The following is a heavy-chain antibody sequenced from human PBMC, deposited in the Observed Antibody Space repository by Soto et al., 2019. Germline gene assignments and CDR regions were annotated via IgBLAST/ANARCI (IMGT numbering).Heavy chain of an antibody. Sequence: SETLSLICAVYGGSFSGYYWSWIRQPPGKGLEWIGEINHSGSTNYNPSLKSRVTISVDTSKNQFSLKLSSVTAADTAVYYCATRDTGYCSGGSCYGGYYYYMDVWGQGTTVTVSS. J-gene: IGHJ6*03. D-gene: IGHD2-15*01. CDR2: INHSGST. CDR3: ATRDTGYCSGGSCYGGYYYYMDV. V-gene: IGHV4-34*01. CDR1: GGSFSGYY.